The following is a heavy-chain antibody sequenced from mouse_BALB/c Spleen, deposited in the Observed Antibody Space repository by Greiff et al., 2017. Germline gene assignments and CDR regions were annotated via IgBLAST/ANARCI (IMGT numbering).Heavy chain of an antibody. D-gene: IGHD6-1*01. J-gene: IGHJ4*01. CDR3: ARDARDAKRGAMDY. V-gene: IGHV7-1*02. CDR1: GFTFSDFY. Sequence: EVHLVESGGGLVQPGGSLRLSCATSGFTFSDFYMEWVRQPPGKRLDWIAASRNKANDYTTEYSASVKGRFIVSRDTSQSILYLQMNALRAEDTAIYYCARDARDAKRGAMDYWGQGTSVTVSS. CDR2: SRNKANDYTT.